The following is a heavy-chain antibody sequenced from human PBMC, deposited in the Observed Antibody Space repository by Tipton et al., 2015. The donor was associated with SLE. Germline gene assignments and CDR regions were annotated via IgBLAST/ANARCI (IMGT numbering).Heavy chain of an antibody. V-gene: IGHV4-59*08. CDR2: IYYSGST. CDR1: GDSITGDH. J-gene: IGHJ4*02. CDR3: ATSTYDFWRGYYFDN. Sequence: TLSLTCTVSGDSITGDHWSWIRQPPGKGLEWIGEIYYSGSTKYNPSLKSRVTMSLDTSKNQFSLELSSVTAADTAVYYCATSTYDFWRGYYFDNWGQGTLVTVSS. D-gene: IGHD3-3*01.